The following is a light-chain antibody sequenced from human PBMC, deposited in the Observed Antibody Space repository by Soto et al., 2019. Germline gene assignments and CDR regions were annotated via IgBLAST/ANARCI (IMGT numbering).Light chain of an antibody. V-gene: IGKV3-11*01. CDR2: DAS. Sequence: EIVLTQSPATLSLSPGARGTLSCRASQSVSTYLAWYQQKPGQAPRLLIYDASNRATGIPARFSGSGSGTDFTLTISYIEPEDFAFYYCQQHSDWVTFGGGTKVEI. J-gene: IGKJ4*01. CDR1: QSVSTY. CDR3: QQHSDWVT.